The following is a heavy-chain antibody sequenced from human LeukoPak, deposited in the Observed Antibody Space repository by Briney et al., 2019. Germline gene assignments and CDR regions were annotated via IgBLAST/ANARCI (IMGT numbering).Heavy chain of an antibody. J-gene: IGHJ4*02. V-gene: IGHV4-39*07. CDR1: GGSISSSSYY. Sequence: SETLSLTCTVSGGSISSSSYYWSWIRQPSGKGLEWIGEINHSGSTNYNPSLKSRVTISVDTSKNQFSLKLSPVTAADTAVYYCARKIRKWIQLWFHFDYWGQGTLVTVSS. CDR3: ARKIRKWIQLWFHFDY. CDR2: INHSGST. D-gene: IGHD5-18*01.